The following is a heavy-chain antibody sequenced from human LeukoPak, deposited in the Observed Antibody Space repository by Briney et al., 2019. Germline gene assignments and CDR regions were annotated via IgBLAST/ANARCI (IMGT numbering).Heavy chain of an antibody. CDR3: ARTIATGLKYFKD. J-gene: IGHJ4*02. D-gene: IGHD2-21*01. CDR1: GGSISSGSYY. CDR2: IHYSGDT. Sequence: SETLSLTCTVSGGSISSGSYYWSWIRQHPGKGPEWIGYIHYSGDTYYNPSLKSRVTISVDTSKNQFSLKLSSVTAADTAVYYCARTIATGLKYFKDWGQGSLVTVAS. V-gene: IGHV4-31*03.